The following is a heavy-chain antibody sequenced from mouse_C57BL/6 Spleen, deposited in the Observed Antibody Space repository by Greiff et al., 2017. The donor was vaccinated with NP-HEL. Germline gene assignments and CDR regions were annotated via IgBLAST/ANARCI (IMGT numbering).Heavy chain of an antibody. V-gene: IGHV1-9*01. CDR2: ILPGSGST. Sequence: VKLMESGAELMKPGASVKLSCKATGYTFTGYWIEWVKQRPGHGLEWIGEILPGSGSTNYNEKFKGKATFTADTSSNTAYMQLSSLTTEYSAIYYCARWIIYDYDGYCDVWGTGTTVTVSS. CDR3: ARWIIYDYDGYCDV. D-gene: IGHD2-4*01. CDR1: GYTFTGYW. J-gene: IGHJ1*03.